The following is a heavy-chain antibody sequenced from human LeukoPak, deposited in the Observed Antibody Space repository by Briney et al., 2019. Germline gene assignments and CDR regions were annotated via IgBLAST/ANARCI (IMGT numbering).Heavy chain of an antibody. V-gene: IGHV3-74*01. CDR1: GFTFSSHW. J-gene: IGHJ4*02. D-gene: IGHD5-24*01. Sequence: GGSLRLSYAASGFTFSSHWMHWVRQAPGKGLVWVSRINSDGSSTNYADSVKGRFTISRDNAKNTLYLQMNSLRAEDTAVYYCARDWDGYGAPGDYWGQGTLVTVSS. CDR2: INSDGSST. CDR3: ARDWDGYGAPGDY.